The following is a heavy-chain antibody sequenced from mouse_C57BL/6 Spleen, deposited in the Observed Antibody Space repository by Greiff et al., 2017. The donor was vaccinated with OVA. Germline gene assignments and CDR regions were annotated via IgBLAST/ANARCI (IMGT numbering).Heavy chain of an antibody. CDR3: ARSGDGSSPLAY. Sequence: QVQLKQSGAELARPGASVKLSCKASGYTFTSYGISWVKQRTGQGLEWIGEIYPRSGNTYYNEKFKGKATLTADKSSSTAYMELRSLTSEDSAVYFCARSGDGSSPLAYWGQGTLVTVSA. V-gene: IGHV1-81*01. CDR2: IYPRSGNT. D-gene: IGHD1-1*01. J-gene: IGHJ3*01. CDR1: GYTFTSYG.